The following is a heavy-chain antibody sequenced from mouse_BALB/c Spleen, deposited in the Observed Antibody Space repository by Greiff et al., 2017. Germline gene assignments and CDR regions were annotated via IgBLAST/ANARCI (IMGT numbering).Heavy chain of an antibody. Sequence: VQLQQSGPELVKPGASVKLSCKASGYSFTGYFMNWVKQSHGKSLEWIGRINPYNGDTFYNQKFKGKATLTVDKSSSTAHMQLLSLTSEDSAVYYCGCASSGCGNCGFDYWGQGTTLTVSS. J-gene: IGHJ2*01. CDR2: INPYNGDT. V-gene: IGHV1-37*01. D-gene: IGHD2-1*01. CDR3: GCASSGCGNCGFDY. CDR1: GYSFTGYF.